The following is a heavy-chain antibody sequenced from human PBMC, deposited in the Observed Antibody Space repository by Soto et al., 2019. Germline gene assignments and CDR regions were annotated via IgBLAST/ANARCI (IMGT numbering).Heavy chain of an antibody. D-gene: IGHD2-2*01. CDR2: IIPSGGST. CDR1: GGTFSSYA. CDR3: AKSGVPAAITHYYYMDV. J-gene: IGHJ6*03. Sequence: ASVKVSCKASGGTFSSYAISWVRQSPGQGLEWMGGIIPSGGSTSYAQKFQGRVTMTRDTSTSTVYMELSSLRSEDTAVYYCAKSGVPAAITHYYYMDVWGKGTTVTV. V-gene: IGHV1-46*03.